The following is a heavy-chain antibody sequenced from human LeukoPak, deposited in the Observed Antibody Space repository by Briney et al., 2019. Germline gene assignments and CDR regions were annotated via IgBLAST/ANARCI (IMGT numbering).Heavy chain of an antibody. CDR1: GGSISSGGYS. CDR3: ARAREFSSSSGRAYYFDY. D-gene: IGHD6-6*01. CDR2: IYHSGST. Sequence: SQTLSLTCAVSGGSISSGGYSWSWIRQPPGKGLEWIGYIYHSGSTYYNPSLKSRVTISGDTSKNQFSLKLSSVTAADTAVYYCARAREFSSSSGRAYYFDYWGQGTLVTVSS. J-gene: IGHJ4*02. V-gene: IGHV4-30-2*01.